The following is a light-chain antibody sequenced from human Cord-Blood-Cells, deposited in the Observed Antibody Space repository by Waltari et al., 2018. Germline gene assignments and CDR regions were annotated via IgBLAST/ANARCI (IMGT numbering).Light chain of an antibody. CDR1: TIGIKS. J-gene: IGLJ3*02. Sequence: YVLTQPPSVSVAPGPTARPTGGGDTIGIKSVHRYQQKPGQAPVLVVYDDSDRNPGIPERFSGSNSGNTATLTISRVEAGDEADYYCQVWDSSSDHWVFGGGTKLTVL. CDR3: QVWDSSSDHWV. CDR2: DDS. V-gene: IGLV3-21*02.